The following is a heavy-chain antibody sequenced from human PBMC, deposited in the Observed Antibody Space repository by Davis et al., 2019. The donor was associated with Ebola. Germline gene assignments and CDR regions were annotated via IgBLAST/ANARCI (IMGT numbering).Heavy chain of an antibody. D-gene: IGHD5-12*01. Sequence: MPSETLSLTCSVSGASIIYHYWTWVRQPPGKGLEWIGNIDDSGRTDYSSSLKSRVTISADTSKNQFFLKLTSVTAADTAVYYCARDNIVATTNDALDMWGQGTMVTVSS. CDR3: ARDNIVATTNDALDM. V-gene: IGHV4-59*11. J-gene: IGHJ3*02. CDR2: IDDSGRT. CDR1: GASIIYHY.